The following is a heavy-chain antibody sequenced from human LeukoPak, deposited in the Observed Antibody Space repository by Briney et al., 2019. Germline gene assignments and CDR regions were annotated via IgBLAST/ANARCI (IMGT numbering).Heavy chain of an antibody. J-gene: IGHJ3*01. V-gene: IGHV4-59*01. CDR1: GGTISWFY. Sequence: PSETLSLTCTVSGGTISWFYWSWIRQSPGRGMEWNAYIHYSVTINYNPSLKSRVTISLDTSKNQFSLKVSSVNGADAAVYYCAKGLPSDYGAFDLWGQGTVVTVSS. D-gene: IGHD4-17*01. CDR2: IHYSVTI. CDR3: AKGLPSDYGAFDL.